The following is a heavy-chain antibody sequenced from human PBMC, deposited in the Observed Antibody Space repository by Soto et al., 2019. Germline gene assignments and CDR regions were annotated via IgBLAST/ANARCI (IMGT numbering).Heavy chain of an antibody. D-gene: IGHD2-8*02. V-gene: IGHV4-39*07. J-gene: IGHJ4*02. Sequence: SDTLSLTCTVSGDSITSNSYFWAWIRQPPGTGLEWIGEINHSGSTNYNPSLKSRVTISVDTSKNQFSLKLTSVTAADTAVYYCARDKITGLFDYWGQGTLVTVSS. CDR1: GDSITSNSYF. CDR3: ARDKITGLFDY. CDR2: INHSGST.